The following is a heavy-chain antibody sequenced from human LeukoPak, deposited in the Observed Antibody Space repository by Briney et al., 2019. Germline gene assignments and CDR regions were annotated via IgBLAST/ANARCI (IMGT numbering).Heavy chain of an antibody. V-gene: IGHV3-30*18. CDR1: GFTFDDYA. D-gene: IGHD6-19*01. CDR2: ISYDGSNK. CDR3: AKDSSSGFDY. J-gene: IGHJ4*02. Sequence: GRSLRLSCAASGFTFDDYAMHWVRQAPGKGLEWVAVISYDGSNKYYADSVKGRFTISRDNSKNTLYLQMNSLRAEDTAVYYCAKDSSSGFDYWGQGTLVTVSS.